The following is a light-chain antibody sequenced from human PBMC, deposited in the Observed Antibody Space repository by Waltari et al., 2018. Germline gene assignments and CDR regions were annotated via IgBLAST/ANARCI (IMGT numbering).Light chain of an antibody. V-gene: IGLV2-14*01. CDR2: EVT. Sequence: QSALTQPASVSGSPGQSITIFCTGTTNDVGGYNFVSWYQPHPGKAPKLIIYEVTKRPSGFSTRFSGSKSGNTASLTISGLQAEDEADYYCHSYTGSRTYVFGTGTKVTVL. CDR1: TNDVGGYNF. J-gene: IGLJ1*01. CDR3: HSYTGSRTYV.